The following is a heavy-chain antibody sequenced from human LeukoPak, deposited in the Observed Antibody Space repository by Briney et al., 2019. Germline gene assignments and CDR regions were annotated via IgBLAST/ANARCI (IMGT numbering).Heavy chain of an antibody. CDR3: ARTTLGYCSSTSCPKYYYYYYMDV. CDR1: GGSFSGYY. J-gene: IGHJ6*03. V-gene: IGHV4-34*01. Sequence: SETLSLTCAVYGGSFSGYYWSWIRQPPGKGLEWIGEFNHIGRTTSNPSLKSRVTISVDTSKNQFSLKLSSVTAADTAVYYCARTTLGYCSSTSCPKYYYYYYMDVWGKGTTVTVSS. D-gene: IGHD2-2*01. CDR2: FNHIGRT.